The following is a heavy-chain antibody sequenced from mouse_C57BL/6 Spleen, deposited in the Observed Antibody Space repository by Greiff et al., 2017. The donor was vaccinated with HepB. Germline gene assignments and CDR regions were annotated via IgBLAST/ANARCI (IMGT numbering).Heavy chain of an antibody. CDR2: ISGGGGNT. D-gene: IGHD2-4*01. Sequence: EVKLEESGGGLVKPGGSLKLSCAASGFTFSSYTMSWVRQTPEKRLEWVATISGGGGNTYYPDSVKGRFTISRDNAKNTLYLQMSSLRSEDTALYYCARQRDDYDGGDYYAMDYWGQGTSVTVSS. J-gene: IGHJ4*01. V-gene: IGHV5-9*01. CDR3: ARQRDDYDGGDYYAMDY. CDR1: GFTFSSYT.